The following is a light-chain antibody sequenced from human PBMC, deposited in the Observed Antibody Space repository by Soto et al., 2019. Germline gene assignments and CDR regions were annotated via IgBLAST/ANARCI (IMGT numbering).Light chain of an antibody. Sequence: EMVLTQSPGTLSLSPGERATLSCRASQSVSSSYLAWYQQKPGQAPRLLIYGASDRAAGIPDRFSGSGSGTDFTLTISRLEPEDFAVYYCQQYASPITFGQGTRL. CDR2: GAS. J-gene: IGKJ5*01. V-gene: IGKV3-20*01. CDR1: QSVSSSY. CDR3: QQYASPIT.